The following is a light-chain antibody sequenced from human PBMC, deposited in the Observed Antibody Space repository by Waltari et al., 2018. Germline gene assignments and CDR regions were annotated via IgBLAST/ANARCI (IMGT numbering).Light chain of an antibody. CDR2: EET. V-gene: IGLV3-10*01. J-gene: IGLJ1*01. CDR3: YSSDSTGLRV. Sequence: YELTQPPSLSVSPGQTARITCSGHELPRKYAYWFQQKSGQAPRLVMYEETKRPSGIPERFPGSSSGTVATLTITGAQVDDEADYYCYSSDSTGLRVFGGGTTVVVL. CDR1: ELPRKY.